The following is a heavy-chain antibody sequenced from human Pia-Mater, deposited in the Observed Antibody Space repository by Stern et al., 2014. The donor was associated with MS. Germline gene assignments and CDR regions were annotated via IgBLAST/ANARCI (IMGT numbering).Heavy chain of an antibody. Sequence: VQLVESGSGLVKPSQTLTLTCSVSGYSITSAAFSWTWNRQAPGMGLVWLGYKSYGGTSLANPSLRSRVNTSVDSTKNQFPLRLNSGTAADTAVYYCARGRSRVHPPLDPWGQGTLVTVSS. D-gene: IGHD2-2*01. CDR3: ARGRSRVHPPLDP. CDR1: GYSITSAAFS. V-gene: IGHV4-30-2*01. J-gene: IGHJ5*02. CDR2: KSYGGTS.